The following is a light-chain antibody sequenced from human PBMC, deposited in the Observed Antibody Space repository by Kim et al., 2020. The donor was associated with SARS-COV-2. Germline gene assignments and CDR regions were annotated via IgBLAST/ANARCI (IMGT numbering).Light chain of an antibody. CDR1: QDIANS. CDR2: AAS. CDR3: QKYNSAPLT. J-gene: IGKJ1*01. V-gene: IGKV1-27*01. Sequence: ASVGDRVTITCRASQDIANSLAWYQQKPGKVPKVLIYAASSLQSGVPSRFSGSGSGTEFTLTIGSLQTEDVATYYCQKYNSAPLTFGPGTKVDIK.